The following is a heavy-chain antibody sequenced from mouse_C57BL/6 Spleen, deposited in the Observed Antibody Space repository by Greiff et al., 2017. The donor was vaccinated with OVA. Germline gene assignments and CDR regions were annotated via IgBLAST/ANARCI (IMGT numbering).Heavy chain of an antibody. CDR3: ARRGGSSRVVATDWYFDV. CDR1: GYTFTSYG. J-gene: IGHJ1*03. D-gene: IGHD1-1*01. Sequence: QVQLQQSGAELARPGASVKLSCKASGYTFTSYGISWVKQRTGQGLEWIGEIYPRSGNTYYNEKFKGKATLTADKSSSTAYMELRSLTSEDSAVYVCARRGGSSRVVATDWYFDVWGTGTTVTVSS. V-gene: IGHV1-81*01. CDR2: IYPRSGNT.